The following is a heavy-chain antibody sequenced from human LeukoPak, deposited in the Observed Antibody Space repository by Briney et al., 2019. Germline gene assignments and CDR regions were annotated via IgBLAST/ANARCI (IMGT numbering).Heavy chain of an antibody. V-gene: IGHV4-39*01. CDR1: GGSISSSSYY. D-gene: IGHD2-2*01. CDR2: IYYSGNT. CDR3: ASLIVVVPAAPYIDY. J-gene: IGHJ4*02. Sequence: PSETLSLTCTVSGGSISSSSYYWGWIRQPPGKGLEWIGSIYYSGNTYHNPSLKSRVTISVDTSRNQFSLKLSSVTAVDTAVYYCASLIVVVPAAPYIDYWGQGTLVTVSS.